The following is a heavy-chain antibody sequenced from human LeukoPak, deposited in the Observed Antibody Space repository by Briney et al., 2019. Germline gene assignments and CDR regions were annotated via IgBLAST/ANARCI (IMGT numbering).Heavy chain of an antibody. CDR2: FDPEDGET. D-gene: IGHD3-10*01. J-gene: IGHJ4*02. Sequence: ASVKVSYKVSGYTLTELSMHWVRQAPGKGLEWMGGFDPEDGETIYAQKFQGRVTMTEDTSTDTAYMELSSLRSEDTAVYYCATGEASMVWEYFDYWGQGTLVIVSS. V-gene: IGHV1-24*01. CDR3: ATGEASMVWEYFDY. CDR1: GYTLTELS.